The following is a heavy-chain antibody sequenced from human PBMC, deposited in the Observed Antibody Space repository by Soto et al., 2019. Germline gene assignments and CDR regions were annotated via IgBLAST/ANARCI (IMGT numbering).Heavy chain of an antibody. CDR1: GFTFSSYA. Sequence: GGSLRLSCAASGFTFSSYATSWVRQAPGKGLEWVSAISGSGGSTYYADSVKGRFTISRDNSKNTLYLQMNSLRAEDTAVYYCAKDRDMGITGTPEAFDIWGQGTMVTVSS. D-gene: IGHD1-20*01. CDR2: ISGSGGST. J-gene: IGHJ3*02. V-gene: IGHV3-23*01. CDR3: AKDRDMGITGTPEAFDI.